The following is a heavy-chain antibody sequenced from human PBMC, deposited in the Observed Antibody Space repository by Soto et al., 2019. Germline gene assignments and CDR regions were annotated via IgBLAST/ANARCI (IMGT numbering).Heavy chain of an antibody. CDR1: GFTFTSYA. V-gene: IGHV3-23*01. D-gene: IGHD3-16*01. Sequence: GRSLRLSCAASGFTFTSYAMTWVRQAPGKGLEWVSGISGSATSVYYADSVKGRFTISRDNSKNTLYLQMNSLRAEDTAVYYCAKDTNTYLSYFDHWGQGVLVTVSS. CDR3: AKDTNTYLSYFDH. CDR2: ISGSATSV. J-gene: IGHJ4*02.